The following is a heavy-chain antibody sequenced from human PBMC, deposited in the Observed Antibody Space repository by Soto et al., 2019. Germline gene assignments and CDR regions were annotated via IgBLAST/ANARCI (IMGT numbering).Heavy chain of an antibody. CDR2: IIPIFGTA. D-gene: IGHD2-8*01. Sequence: VASVKVSCKASGGTFSSYAISWVRQAPGQGLEWMGGIIPIFGTANYAQKFQGRVTITADESTSTAYMELSSLRSEDTAVYYCAREGYCTNGVCYPDNWFDPWGQGTLVTVSS. J-gene: IGHJ5*02. V-gene: IGHV1-69*13. CDR1: GGTFSSYA. CDR3: AREGYCTNGVCYPDNWFDP.